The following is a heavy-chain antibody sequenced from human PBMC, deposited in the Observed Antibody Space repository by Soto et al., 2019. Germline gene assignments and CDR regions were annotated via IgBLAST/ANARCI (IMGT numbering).Heavy chain of an antibody. J-gene: IGHJ5*02. CDR3: EQNLVAGTSWFDP. Sequence: QITLKESGPTLVKPTQTLTLTCTFSGFSLSTSGVGVVWIRQPPGKALEWLGIIYWDDDKRYTPSLKSRLTITKDTSTNQVVITMTNMDPVDPGTYYCEQNLVAGTSWFDPWGQGTMVTVSS. CDR2: IYWDDDK. V-gene: IGHV2-5*02. D-gene: IGHD6-19*01. CDR1: GFSLSTSGVG.